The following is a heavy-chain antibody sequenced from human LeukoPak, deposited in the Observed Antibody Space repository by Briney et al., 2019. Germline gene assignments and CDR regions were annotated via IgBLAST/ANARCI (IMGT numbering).Heavy chain of an antibody. Sequence: PSETLSLTCTVSGGSISGYYWSWIRQPPGKGLEWIGEINHSGSTNYNPSLKSRVTISVDTSKNQFSLKLSSVTAADTAVYYCARGVRRGYSLHDAFDIWGQGTMVTVSS. V-gene: IGHV4-34*01. CDR1: GGSISGYY. CDR3: ARGVRRGYSLHDAFDI. CDR2: INHSGST. J-gene: IGHJ3*02. D-gene: IGHD5-18*01.